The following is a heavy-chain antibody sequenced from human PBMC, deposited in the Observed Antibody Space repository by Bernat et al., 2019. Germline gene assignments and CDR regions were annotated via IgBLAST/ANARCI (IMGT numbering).Heavy chain of an antibody. V-gene: IGHV3-30-3*01. CDR3: AKAQYQLLYDYYYYGMDV. CDR2: ISYDGSNK. CDR1: GFTFSNYA. J-gene: IGHJ6*02. D-gene: IGHD2-2*02. Sequence: QVQLVESGGGVVQPGRSRRLSCAASGFTFSNYAIHWVRQAPGKGLEWVAVISYDGSNKYYADSVKGRFTISRDNSKSTLYLQMNSLRAEDTAVYYCAKAQYQLLYDYYYYGMDVWGQGTTVTVSS.